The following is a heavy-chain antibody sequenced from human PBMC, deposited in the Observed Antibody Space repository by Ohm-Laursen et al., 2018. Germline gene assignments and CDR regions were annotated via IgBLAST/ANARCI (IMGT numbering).Heavy chain of an antibody. CDR3: ARVRAAAGSRLLWFDP. D-gene: IGHD6-13*01. CDR2: IYDSGST. V-gene: IGHV4-59*07. Sequence: SDTLSLTCTVSGGSMNNYYWSWIRQPPGKRLEWIGYIYDSGSTNYNPSLKSRVTISIDTSKNQFSLKMISVTAADTAVYYCARVRAAAGSRLLWFDPWGQGTLVTVSS. CDR1: GGSMNNYY. J-gene: IGHJ5*02.